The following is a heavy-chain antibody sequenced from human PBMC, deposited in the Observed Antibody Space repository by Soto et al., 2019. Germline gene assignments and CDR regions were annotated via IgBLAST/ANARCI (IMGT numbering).Heavy chain of an antibody. CDR1: GGSISSYY. J-gene: IGHJ4*02. V-gene: IGHV4-59*01. CDR3: ARAYGDYVFNY. Sequence: QVQLQESGPGLVKPSETLSLTCTVSGGSISSYYWSWIRQPPGKGLEWIGYIYYSGSTNYNPSLRGRVTISVDTSKNQFSLKLSSVTAADRAVYYCARAYGDYVFNYWGQGTLFTVSS. D-gene: IGHD4-17*01. CDR2: IYYSGST.